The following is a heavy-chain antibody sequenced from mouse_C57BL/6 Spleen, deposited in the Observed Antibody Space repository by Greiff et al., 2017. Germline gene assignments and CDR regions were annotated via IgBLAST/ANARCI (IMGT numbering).Heavy chain of an antibody. CDR1: GFTFSSYA. CDR3: TRGYYSNLFFAY. D-gene: IGHD2-5*01. J-gene: IGHJ3*01. CDR2: ISSGGDYI. V-gene: IGHV5-9-1*02. Sequence: EVQLVESGEGLVKPGGSLKLSCAASGFTFSSYAMSWVRQTPEKRLEWVAYISSGGDYIYYADTVKGRFTISRDNARNTLYLQMSSLKSEDTAMYYCTRGYYSNLFFAYWGQGTLVTVSA.